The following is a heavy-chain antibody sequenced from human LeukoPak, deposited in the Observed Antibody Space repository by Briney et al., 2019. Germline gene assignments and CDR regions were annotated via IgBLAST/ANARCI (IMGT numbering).Heavy chain of an antibody. J-gene: IGHJ5*02. CDR3: ARERTKNWFDP. V-gene: IGHV1-69*04. CDR1: GGTFSSYA. Sequence: SVKVSCKASGGTFSSYAISWVRQAPGQGLEWTGRIIPILGIANYAQKFQGRVTITADKSTSTAYMELSSLRSEDTAVYYCARERTKNWFDPWGQGTLVTVSS. CDR2: IIPILGIA.